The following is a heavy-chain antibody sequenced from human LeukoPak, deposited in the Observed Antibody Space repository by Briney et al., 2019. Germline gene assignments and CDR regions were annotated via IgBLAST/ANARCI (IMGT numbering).Heavy chain of an antibody. D-gene: IGHD4-17*01. CDR3: ARDQFDYGDFSPLDY. V-gene: IGHV4-38-2*02. Sequence: SETLSLTCTVSGYSISSGYYWGWIRQPPGKGLEWIGSIYHSGSTYYNPSLKSRVTISVDTSKNQFSLKLSSVTAADTAVYYCARDQFDYGDFSPLDYWGQGTLVTVSS. CDR2: IYHSGST. J-gene: IGHJ4*02. CDR1: GYSISSGYY.